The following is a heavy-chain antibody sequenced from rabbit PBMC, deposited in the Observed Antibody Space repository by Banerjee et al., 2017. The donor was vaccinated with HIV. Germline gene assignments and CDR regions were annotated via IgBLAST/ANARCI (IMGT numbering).Heavy chain of an antibody. CDR2: IDVGSSGST. CDR1: AFTFSSYW. V-gene: IGHV1S40*01. CDR3: AREAGYSGDGVAFNL. D-gene: IGHD4-2*01. Sequence: QSLEESGGDLVKPGASLTLTCTASAFTFSSYWICWVRQAPGKGLEWIACIDVGSSGSTYYASWAKGRFTISKTSSTTVTLQMTSLTAADTATYFCAREAGYSGDGVAFNLWGPGTLVTVS. J-gene: IGHJ4*01.